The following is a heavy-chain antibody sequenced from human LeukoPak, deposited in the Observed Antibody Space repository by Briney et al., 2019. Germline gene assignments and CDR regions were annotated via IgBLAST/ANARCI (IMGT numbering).Heavy chain of an antibody. J-gene: IGHJ5*02. CDR1: GCTFSSYA. Sequence: SVKVSCKASGCTFSSYAISLVRQAPGRGLEWMGRIIPIFGTANYAQKFQCRVTITTDESTSTAYMELSSLRSEDTAVYYCARDYIAAAGRSWFDPWGQGTLVTVSS. D-gene: IGHD6-13*01. V-gene: IGHV1-69*05. CDR3: ARDYIAAAGRSWFDP. CDR2: IIPIFGTA.